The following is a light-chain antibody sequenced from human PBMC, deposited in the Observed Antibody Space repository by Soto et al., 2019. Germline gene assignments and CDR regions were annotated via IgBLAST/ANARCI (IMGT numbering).Light chain of an antibody. CDR1: QNINIW. J-gene: IGKJ4*01. CDR2: ATS. CDR3: QQYNAFPPT. Sequence: DVLLTQSPSSLSTAVGDRVSITCRASQNINIWLAWYQLKPGKDPKSLIYATSTLHNEVPSRFTGSGSGTDFTLTINNLQPEDFATYYCQQYNAFPPTFGGGTNVEIK. V-gene: IGKV1D-16*01.